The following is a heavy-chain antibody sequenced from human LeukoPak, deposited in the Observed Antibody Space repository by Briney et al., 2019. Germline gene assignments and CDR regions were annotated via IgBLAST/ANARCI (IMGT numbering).Heavy chain of an antibody. J-gene: IGHJ4*02. Sequence: ASVKVSCKASGYTFTSYDITWVRQAPGQGLEWMGWINTGNSNTNYGQKFQGRVTMTTDTSTGTAYMELRSLRSDDTAMYYCATANNWNYALGYWGQGTLVTVSS. CDR1: GYTFTSYD. D-gene: IGHD1-7*01. CDR3: ATANNWNYALGY. V-gene: IGHV1-18*01. CDR2: INTGNSNT.